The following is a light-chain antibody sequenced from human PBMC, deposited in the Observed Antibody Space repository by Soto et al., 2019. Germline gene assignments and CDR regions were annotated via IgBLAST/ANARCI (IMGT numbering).Light chain of an antibody. CDR2: AAS. CDR1: QSISSF. V-gene: IGKV1-39*01. J-gene: IGKJ2*01. Sequence: DIQMTQSPSSLSASVGDRVTITCRASQSISSFLNWYQQKPGRAPGLLIFAASSLQSRVPSRFSGSGSGTDFTLTISSLQPEDFATYYCQQSYRTPYTFGQGTKLEIK. CDR3: QQSYRTPYT.